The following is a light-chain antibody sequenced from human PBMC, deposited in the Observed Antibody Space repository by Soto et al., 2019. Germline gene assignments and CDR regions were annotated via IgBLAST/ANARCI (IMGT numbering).Light chain of an antibody. CDR2: GAS. V-gene: IGKV3-15*01. CDR3: QQYDNWPYT. Sequence: DIVMTQSPATLSASPGESATISCRASQSVSTNVDWFQQRPGQPPRLLIYGASGRATGIPAKFRGSGSGTEFTLTIGSLQSEDFAVYFCQQYDNWPYTFAQGTNLEF. CDR1: QSVSTN. J-gene: IGKJ2*01.